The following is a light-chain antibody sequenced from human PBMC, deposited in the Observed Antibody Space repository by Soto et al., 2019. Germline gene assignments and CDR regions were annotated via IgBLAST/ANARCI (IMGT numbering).Light chain of an antibody. CDR3: QQYNSQST. V-gene: IGKV1-5*03. CDR2: TAS. Sequence: DIQMTQSPSTLAASVLDSVTITCRASQSISSWLAWYQQKPGKAPKLLIYTASNLESGVPSRFRGSGSGTEFTLTITSLQPDDFATYYCQQYNSQSTFGQGTKVDIK. CDR1: QSISSW. J-gene: IGKJ1*01.